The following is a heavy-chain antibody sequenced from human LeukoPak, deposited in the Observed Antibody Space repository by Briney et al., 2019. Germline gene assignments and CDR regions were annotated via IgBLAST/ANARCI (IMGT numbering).Heavy chain of an antibody. Sequence: PGGSLRLSCSASGFTFSSYAMHWVCQAPGKGLEYVSAISSNGGSTYYADSVKGRFTISRDNSKNTLYLQMSSLRAEDTAVYYCVAHCSSTSCKENWGQGTLVTVSS. CDR3: VAHCSSTSCKEN. J-gene: IGHJ4*02. D-gene: IGHD2-2*01. V-gene: IGHV3-64D*06. CDR1: GFTFSSYA. CDR2: ISSNGGST.